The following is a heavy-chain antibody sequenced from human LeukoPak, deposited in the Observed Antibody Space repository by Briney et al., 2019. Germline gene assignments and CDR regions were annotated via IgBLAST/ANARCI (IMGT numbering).Heavy chain of an antibody. CDR2: IIPILGIA. CDR3: ASVWWDDYSPLGDAFDI. CDR1: GGTFSSYA. Sequence: SVKVSCKASGGTFSSYAISWVRQAPGQGLEWMGRIIPILGIANYAQKFQGRVTITADKSTSTAYMELSSLRSEDTAVYYCASVWWDDYSPLGDAFDIWGQGTMVTVSS. J-gene: IGHJ3*02. D-gene: IGHD4-11*01. V-gene: IGHV1-69*04.